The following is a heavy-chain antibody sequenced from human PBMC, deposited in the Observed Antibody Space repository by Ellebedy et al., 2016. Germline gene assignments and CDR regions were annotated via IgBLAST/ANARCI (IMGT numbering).Heavy chain of an antibody. Sequence: PGGSLRLSCAASGFTFSSYGMHWVRQAPGKGLEWVAVISYDAGNKYYADSVKGRFTITRDNSKNTLYLQMNSLRAEDTAVYYCAKSPLHPASIRIPAINHWGQGTLVTVSS. D-gene: IGHD6-6*01. CDR2: ISYDAGNK. CDR1: GFTFSSYG. J-gene: IGHJ4*02. CDR3: AKSPLHPASIRIPAINH. V-gene: IGHV3-30*18.